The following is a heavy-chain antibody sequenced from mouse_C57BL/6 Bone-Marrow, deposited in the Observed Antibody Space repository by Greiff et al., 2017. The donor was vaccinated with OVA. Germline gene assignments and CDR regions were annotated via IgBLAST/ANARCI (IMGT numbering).Heavy chain of an antibody. Sequence: VQLQQSGAELVRPGASVKLSCTASGFNIKDDYMHWVKQRPEQGLEWIGWIDPENGDTEYASKFQGKATITADTSSNTAYLQLSSLTSEDTAVYYCTTFSGPYYFDYWGQGTTLTVSS. V-gene: IGHV14-4*01. J-gene: IGHJ2*01. CDR1: GFNIKDDY. D-gene: IGHD3-2*02. CDR2: IDPENGDT. CDR3: TTFSGPYYFDY.